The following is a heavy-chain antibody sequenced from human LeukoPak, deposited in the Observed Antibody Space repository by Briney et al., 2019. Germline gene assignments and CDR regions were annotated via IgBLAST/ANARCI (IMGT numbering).Heavy chain of an antibody. CDR1: GFTFSSYG. J-gene: IGHJ6*02. D-gene: IGHD3-10*01. Sequence: GGSLRLSCAASGFTFSSYGMHWVRQAPGKGLEWVAVISYDGSNKYYADSVKGRFTISRDNSKNTLYLQMNCLRAEDTAVYYCAKDGRYGSGIDYGMDVWGQGTTVTVSS. CDR2: ISYDGSNK. V-gene: IGHV3-30*18. CDR3: AKDGRYGSGIDYGMDV.